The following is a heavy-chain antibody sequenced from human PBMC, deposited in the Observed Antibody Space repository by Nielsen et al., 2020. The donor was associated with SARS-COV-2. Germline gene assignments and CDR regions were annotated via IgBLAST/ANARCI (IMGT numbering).Heavy chain of an antibody. J-gene: IGHJ3*02. Sequence: GGSLRLSCAASGFTFSSYGMHWVRQAPGKGLEWVAVIWYDGSNKYYADSVKGRFTVSRDNAKNSLYLQMNSLRAEDTALYYCAKFPGADDAFDIWGQGTMVTVSS. CDR1: GFTFSSYG. V-gene: IGHV3-33*03. CDR3: AKFPGADDAFDI. D-gene: IGHD7-27*01. CDR2: IWYDGSNK.